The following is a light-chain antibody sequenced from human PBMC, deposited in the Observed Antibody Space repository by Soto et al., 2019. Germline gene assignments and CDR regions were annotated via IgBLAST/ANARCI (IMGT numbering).Light chain of an antibody. V-gene: IGKV3-15*01. CDR2: GAS. Sequence: IVMTQAPATLSVSLREGATRCSRGSQSVSTDLAWYPQKPDQAPRLLIFGASTRATGIPARFSGSGSGTEFILTISSLQSEDSAVYYCHQYNYWPPETFGQGTKVDIK. CDR1: QSVSTD. CDR3: HQYNYWPPET. J-gene: IGKJ1*01.